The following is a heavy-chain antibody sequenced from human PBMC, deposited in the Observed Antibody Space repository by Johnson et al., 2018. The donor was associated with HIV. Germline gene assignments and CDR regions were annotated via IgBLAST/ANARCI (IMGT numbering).Heavy chain of an antibody. V-gene: IGHV3-20*04. CDR1: GFTFDDYG. CDR2: INWNGGST. D-gene: IGHD4-11*01. Sequence: VQLVESGGGVERPGGSLRLSCAASGFTFDDYGMSWVRQAPGKGLEWVSGINWNGGSTGYADSVKGRFTISRDNAKNSMFLQMNSLRAEDTALYYCARDGTRDYIDVCDIWGQGTMVTVSS. CDR3: ARDGTRDYIDVCDI. J-gene: IGHJ3*02.